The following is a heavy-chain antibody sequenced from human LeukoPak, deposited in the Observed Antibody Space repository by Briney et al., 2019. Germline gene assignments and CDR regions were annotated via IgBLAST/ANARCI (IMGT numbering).Heavy chain of an antibody. J-gene: IGHJ4*02. CDR1: GYSISSGYY. CDR3: ARLGGYSSSSLDY. CDR2: IYHSGST. D-gene: IGHD6-6*01. Sequence: SSETLSLTCAVSGYSISSGYYWGWIRQPPGKGLEWIGSIYHSGSTYYNPSLNSRVTISVDTSNNQFSLKLLSGAAADTAVYYRARLGGYSSSSLDYWGQGTLVTVSS. V-gene: IGHV4-38-2*01.